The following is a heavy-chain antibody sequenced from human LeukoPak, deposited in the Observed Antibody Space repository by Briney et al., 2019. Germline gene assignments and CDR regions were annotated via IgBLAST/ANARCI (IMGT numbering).Heavy chain of an antibody. CDR3: ARDVLAAAGTSTTKGAIDY. D-gene: IGHD6-13*01. CDR1: GGSISSGDYY. V-gene: IGHV4-30-4*01. J-gene: IGHJ4*02. Sequence: SETLSLTCTVSGGSISSGDYYWSWIRQPPGKGLEWIGYIYYSGSTYYNPSLKSRVTISVDTSKNQFSLKLSSVTAADTAVYYCARDVLAAAGTSTTKGAIDYWGQGTLVTVSS. CDR2: IYYSGST.